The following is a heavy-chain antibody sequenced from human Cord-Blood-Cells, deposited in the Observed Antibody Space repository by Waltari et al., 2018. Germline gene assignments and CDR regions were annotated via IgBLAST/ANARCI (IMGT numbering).Heavy chain of an antibody. J-gene: IGHJ5*02. CDR2: INHSGST. Sequence: QVQLQQWGAGLLKPSETLSLTCAVYGGSFSGYYWSWIRQPPGKGLEWIGEINHSGSTNSTPSLQSRVTISVDTSKNQFSLKLSSVTAADTAVYYCARGWWSQGFDPWGQGTLVTVSS. D-gene: IGHD2-15*01. CDR3: ARGWWSQGFDP. V-gene: IGHV4-34*01. CDR1: GGSFSGYY.